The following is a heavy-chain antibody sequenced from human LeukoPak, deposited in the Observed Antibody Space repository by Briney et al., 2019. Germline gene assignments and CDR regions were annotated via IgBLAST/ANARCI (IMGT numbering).Heavy chain of an antibody. CDR1: GGSISSYY. CDR2: ISGSGGST. D-gene: IGHD2-2*01. CDR3: AKDRCSSTSCQFDY. J-gene: IGHJ4*02. Sequence: PSETLSLTCTVSGGSISSYYWSWIRQPPGKGLEWVSVISGSGGSTYYADSVKGRFTISRDNSKNTLYLQMNSLRVEDTAVYYCAKDRCSSTSCQFDYWGQGTLVTVSS. V-gene: IGHV3-23*01.